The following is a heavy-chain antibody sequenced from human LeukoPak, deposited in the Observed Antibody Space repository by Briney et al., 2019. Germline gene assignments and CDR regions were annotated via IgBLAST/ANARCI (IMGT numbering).Heavy chain of an antibody. CDR2: IHTSGST. V-gene: IGHV4-4*07. CDR3: ARDRYYYDSSARYFDY. Sequence: SETPSLTCTVSGGSISSYYWSWIRQPAGKGLEWIGRIHTSGSTNYSPSLKSRVTMPVDTSKNQFSLKLSSVTAADTAVYYCARDRYYYDSSARYFDYWGQGTLVTVPS. J-gene: IGHJ4*02. CDR1: GGSISSYY. D-gene: IGHD3-22*01.